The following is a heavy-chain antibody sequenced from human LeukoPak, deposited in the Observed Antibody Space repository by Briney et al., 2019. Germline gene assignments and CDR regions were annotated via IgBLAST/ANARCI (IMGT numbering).Heavy chain of an antibody. CDR1: GFTFSTSW. CDR2: IKPEGDEK. J-gene: IGHJ4*02. CDR3: ARGSNWGGDY. Sequence: GGSLRLSCVASGFTFSTSWMSWIRQAPGKGLEWVATIKPEGDEKFYVDSVKGRFTFSRDNTKNSLYLQMNSLRDDDTAMYYCARGSNWGGDYWGQGTLVTVSS. V-gene: IGHV3-7*01. D-gene: IGHD6-13*01.